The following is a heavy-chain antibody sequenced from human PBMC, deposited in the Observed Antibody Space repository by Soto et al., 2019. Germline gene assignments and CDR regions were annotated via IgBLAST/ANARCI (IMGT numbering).Heavy chain of an antibody. CDR2: ISNSGTT. J-gene: IGHJ3*01. D-gene: IGHD3-10*01. V-gene: IGHV4-59*11. CDR3: GRDPYFGVVGV. Sequence: SQTRSLTCPVSGGSISSHCLNLIRQPPGKGLEWIGYISNSGTTKFNPSLQSRVTISVDTSKNQFSLKLSSVTAADTAVYFCGRDPYFGVVGVWGQGTNVT. CDR1: GGSISSHC.